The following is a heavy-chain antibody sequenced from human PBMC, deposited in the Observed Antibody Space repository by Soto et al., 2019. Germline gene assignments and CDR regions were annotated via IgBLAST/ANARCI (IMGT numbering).Heavy chain of an antibody. Sequence: GWSLRLCCAASGFTFSSSAMSWVRQAPGKGLEWVSTISGSDGRTYSTDSVKGRFTISRDNSRNTAYLQMNSLRVEDTAVYYCAKGVSQYTPLALFDYWGRGTRVTVSS. D-gene: IGHD5-18*01. CDR1: GFTFSSSA. CDR3: AKGVSQYTPLALFDY. V-gene: IGHV3-23*01. J-gene: IGHJ4*02. CDR2: ISGSDGRT.